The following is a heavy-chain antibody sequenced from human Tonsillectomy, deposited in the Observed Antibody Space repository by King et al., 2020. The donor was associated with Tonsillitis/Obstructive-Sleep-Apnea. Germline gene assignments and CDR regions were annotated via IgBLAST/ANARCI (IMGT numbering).Heavy chain of an antibody. D-gene: IGHD3-10*01. J-gene: IGHJ3*02. V-gene: IGHV2-5*02. CDR2: IYWDDDK. CDR1: GFSLSTGGGG. CDR3: ARGSYDSDAFDI. Sequence: TFQESGPTLVKPPQTLTLTCTFSGFSLSTGGGGVGWIRQPPGKALEWLALIYWDDDKRYRPSLKTRLTITKDTSKNQVVLTMTKMHPVDTATYYCARGSYDSDAFDIWGQGTMVTVSS.